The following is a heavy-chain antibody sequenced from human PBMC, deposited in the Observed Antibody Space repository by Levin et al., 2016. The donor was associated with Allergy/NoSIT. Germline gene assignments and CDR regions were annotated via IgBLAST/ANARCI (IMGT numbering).Heavy chain of an antibody. D-gene: IGHD5-24*01. V-gene: IGHV3-48*01. CDR3: AREMATITEY. J-gene: IGHJ4*02. CDR2: ISSSSSTI. CDR1: GFTFSSYS. Sequence: GESLKISCAASGFTFSSYSMNWVRQAPGKGLEWVSYISSSSSTIYYADSVKGRFTISRDNAKNSLYLQMNSLRAEDTAVYYCAREMATITEYWGQGTLVTVSS.